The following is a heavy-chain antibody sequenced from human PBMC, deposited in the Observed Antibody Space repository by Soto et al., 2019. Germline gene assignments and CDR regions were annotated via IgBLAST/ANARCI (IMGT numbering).Heavy chain of an antibody. J-gene: IGHJ3*02. CDR1: GFTFSSYA. D-gene: IGHD6-6*01. V-gene: IGHV3-23*01. CDR3: AKDQGSSSSAPDAFDI. CDR2: ISGSGGST. Sequence: CGSLRLSCAASGFTFSSYAMSWVRQAPGKGLEWVSAISGSGGSTYYADSVKGRFTISRDNSKNTLYLKMNSLRAEDTAVYYCAKDQGSSSSAPDAFDIWGQGTMVTV.